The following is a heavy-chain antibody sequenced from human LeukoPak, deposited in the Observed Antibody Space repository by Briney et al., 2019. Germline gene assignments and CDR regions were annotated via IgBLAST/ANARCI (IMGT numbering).Heavy chain of an antibody. D-gene: IGHD2-2*01. Sequence: ASVKVSCKASGYTFTGYYMHWVRQAPGQGLEWMGWINPNSGGTNYAQKFQGRVTMTRDTSISTAYMELSRLRSDDTAVYYCARDREYQLLRWEFDPWSQGTLVTVSS. CDR3: ARDREYQLLRWEFDP. J-gene: IGHJ5*02. V-gene: IGHV1-2*02. CDR1: GYTFTGYY. CDR2: INPNSGGT.